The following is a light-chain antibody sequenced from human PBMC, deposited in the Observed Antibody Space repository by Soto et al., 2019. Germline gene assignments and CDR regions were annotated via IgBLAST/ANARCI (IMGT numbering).Light chain of an antibody. CDR3: QQYYSYPYT. V-gene: IGKV1-8*01. J-gene: IGKJ2*01. Sequence: AIRMTQSPSSFSASTGDRVTITCRASQGISSYLAWYQQKPGKAPKLLIYAASTLQSGVPSRFSSSGSGTDFTLTISCQQSEDFATYYCQQYYSYPYTFGPGTKLEIK. CDR1: QGISSY. CDR2: AAS.